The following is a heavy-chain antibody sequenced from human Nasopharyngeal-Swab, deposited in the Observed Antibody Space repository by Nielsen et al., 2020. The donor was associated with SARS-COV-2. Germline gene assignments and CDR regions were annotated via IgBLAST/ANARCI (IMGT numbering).Heavy chain of an antibody. D-gene: IGHD3-10*01. J-gene: IGHJ4*02. CDR1: GFTFSDYY. V-gene: IGHV3-11*06. CDR3: ARVDYYGSGRLYFDY. CDR2: ISSSSSYT. Sequence: GGSLRLSCAASGFTFSDYYMSWVRQAPGKGLEWLSYISSSSSYTNYADSVKGRFTISRDNAKNSLYLQMNSLRAEDTAVYYCARVDYYGSGRLYFDYWGQGTLVTVSS.